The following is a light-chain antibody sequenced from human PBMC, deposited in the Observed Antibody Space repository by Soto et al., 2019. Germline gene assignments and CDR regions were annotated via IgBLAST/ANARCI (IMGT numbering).Light chain of an antibody. CDR1: QSISSR. CDR2: DAS. J-gene: IGKJ4*01. V-gene: IGKV1-5*01. Sequence: DIQMTQSPSTLSASVGDRVTITCRASQSISSRLAWYQQKPGKAPKLLIYDASNLESGVPSRFSGSGSGSEFTLTISSLQPDDFATYYCQQYNSYSLTFDGGTKVEIK. CDR3: QQYNSYSLT.